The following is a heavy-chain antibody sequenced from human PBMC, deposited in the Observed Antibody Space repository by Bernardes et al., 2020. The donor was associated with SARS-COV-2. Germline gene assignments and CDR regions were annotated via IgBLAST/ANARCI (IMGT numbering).Heavy chain of an antibody. Sequence: GGSLRLSRAASGFTFSDYYMSWIRQAPGKGLEWISYISSSGSALYYIDSVKGRFTISRDNAKNSLYLQMNSLRAEDTAVYYCVKRRAIFELWAGNFDYWGQVTLVTVSS. CDR1: GFTFSDYY. D-gene: IGHD5-18*01. CDR2: ISSSGSAL. V-gene: IGHV3-11*01. J-gene: IGHJ4*02. CDR3: VKRRAIFELWAGNFDY.